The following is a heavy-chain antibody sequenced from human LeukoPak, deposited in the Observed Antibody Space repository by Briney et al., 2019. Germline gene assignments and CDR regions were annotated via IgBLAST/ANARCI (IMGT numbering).Heavy chain of an antibody. Sequence: ASVKVSCKASGYTFTSYAMNWVRQAPEQGLEWMGWINPNSGGTNYQGRVTMTRDTSISTAYMELSRLRSDDTAVYYCARVRSYGDYVLNYWGQGTLVTVSS. J-gene: IGHJ4*02. V-gene: IGHV1-2*02. CDR2: INPNSGGT. CDR3: ARVRSYGDYVLNY. CDR1: GYTFTSYA. D-gene: IGHD4-17*01.